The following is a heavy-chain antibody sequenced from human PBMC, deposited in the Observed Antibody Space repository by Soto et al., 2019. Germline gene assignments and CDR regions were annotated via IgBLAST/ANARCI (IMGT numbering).Heavy chain of an antibody. J-gene: IGHJ5*01. D-gene: IGHD4-17*01. Sequence: EVQLLESGGGVVQPGGSLRLSCAASGFIFSTYAMTWVRQPPGKGPEWVSTIDGSGDTTYYAYSVQGRFTISTDNSKNPLYPHVNSPTSEDTAVYYCALISVTTYNRDSWGQGTLVAVSS. V-gene: IGHV3-23*01. CDR2: IDGSGDTT. CDR3: ALISVTTYNRDS. CDR1: GFIFSTYA.